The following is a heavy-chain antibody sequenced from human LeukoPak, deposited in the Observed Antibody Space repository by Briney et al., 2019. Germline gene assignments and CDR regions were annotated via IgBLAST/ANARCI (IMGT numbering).Heavy chain of an antibody. D-gene: IGHD6-13*01. CDR3: ASVIAAAPIYYYYYGMDV. CDR2: IIPIFGTA. J-gene: IGHJ6*02. Sequence: ASVKVSCKASGGTFSSYAISWVRQAPGQGLEWMGGIIPIFGTANYAQEYQGRVTITADESTSTAYMELSSLRSEDTAVYYRASVIAAAPIYYYYYGMDVWGQGTTVTVSS. V-gene: IGHV1-69*13. CDR1: GGTFSSYA.